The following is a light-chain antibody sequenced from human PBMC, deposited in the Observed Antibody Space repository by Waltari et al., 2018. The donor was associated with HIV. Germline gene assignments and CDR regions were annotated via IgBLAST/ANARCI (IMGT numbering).Light chain of an antibody. CDR2: GKN. CDR3: ASWDDSLNGPV. V-gene: IGLV1-44*01. Sequence: QSVLPQPPSASGTPEQIVTISSSRTTPNFGRTSVIWFQQFPGTAPKVLIYGKNQRPSGVPDRFSGSKSGTSASLAISGLQSEDEADYYCASWDDSLNGPVFGGGTKLTVV. CDR1: TPNFGRTS. J-gene: IGLJ2*01.